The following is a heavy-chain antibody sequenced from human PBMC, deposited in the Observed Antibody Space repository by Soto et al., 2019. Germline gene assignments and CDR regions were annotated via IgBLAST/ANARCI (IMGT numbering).Heavy chain of an antibody. Sequence: QVQLQESGPGLVKPSQTLSLTCVISGDSVSSNSAAWNWIRQSPSRGLEWLGRTYYRTRRYYDYGVSVRSRITLNTDTSKNQYSLQLTSVTPEDTAVYYCAGTTSHYWYYMDVWGKGTTVTVSS. J-gene: IGHJ6*03. CDR2: TYYRTRRYY. V-gene: IGHV6-1*01. D-gene: IGHD1-7*01. CDR3: AGTTSHYWYYMDV. CDR1: GDSVSSNSAA.